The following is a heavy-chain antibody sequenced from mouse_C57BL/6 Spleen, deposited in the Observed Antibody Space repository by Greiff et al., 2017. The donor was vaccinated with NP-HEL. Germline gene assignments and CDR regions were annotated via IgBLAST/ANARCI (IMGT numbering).Heavy chain of an antibody. D-gene: IGHD2-4*01. CDR1: GYTFTDYY. Sequence: VQLQQSGPVLVKPGASVKMSCKASGYTFTDYYMNWVKQSHGKSLEWIGVINPYNGGTSYNQKFKGKATLTVDKSSSTAYMELNSLTSEDSAVYYCATMITPYYAMDYWGQGTSVTVSS. CDR3: ATMITPYYAMDY. V-gene: IGHV1-19*01. J-gene: IGHJ4*01. CDR2: INPYNGGT.